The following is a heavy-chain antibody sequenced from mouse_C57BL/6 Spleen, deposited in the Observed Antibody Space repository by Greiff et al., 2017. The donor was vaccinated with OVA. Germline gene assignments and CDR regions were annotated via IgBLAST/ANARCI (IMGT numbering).Heavy chain of an antibody. Sequence: VQVVESGPELVKPGASVKISCKASGYAFSSSWMNWVKQRPGKGLEWIGRIYPGDGDTNYNGKFKGKATLTADKSSSTAYMQLSSLTSEDSAVYFCARGSDYDMDYWGQGTSVTVSS. J-gene: IGHJ4*01. D-gene: IGHD2-4*01. CDR2: IYPGDGDT. CDR3: ARGSDYDMDY. CDR1: GYAFSSSW. V-gene: IGHV1-82*01.